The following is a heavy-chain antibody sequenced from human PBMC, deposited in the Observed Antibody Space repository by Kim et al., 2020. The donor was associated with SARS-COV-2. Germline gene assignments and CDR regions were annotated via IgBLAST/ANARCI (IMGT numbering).Heavy chain of an antibody. CDR3: ARGVSTSRHYNWFDP. Sequence: ASVKVSCKASGYTFTNYEINWVRQATGQGLECIGWVSPNSGSTCYAQKFQDRVTMTRDTSISTAYMELTSLTSDDTAVYYCARGVSTSRHYNWFDPWGQGTLVTVSS. J-gene: IGHJ5*02. CDR2: VSPNSGST. CDR1: GYTFTNYE. V-gene: IGHV1-8*01. D-gene: IGHD6-6*01.